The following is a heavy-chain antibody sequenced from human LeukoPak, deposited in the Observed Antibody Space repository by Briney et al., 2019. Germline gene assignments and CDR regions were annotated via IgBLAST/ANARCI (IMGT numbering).Heavy chain of an antibody. V-gene: IGHV1-2*02. CDR3: ARDLATMVRAVITSLDY. CDR2: IDPNSGGT. J-gene: IGHJ4*02. D-gene: IGHD3-10*01. Sequence: ASVKVSCKASGYTFTGYYMHWVRQAPGQGLEWMGWIDPNSGGTNYAQKFQGRVTMTRDTSISTANMELSRLRSDDTAVYYCARDLATMVRAVITSLDYWGQGTLVTVSS. CDR1: GYTFTGYY.